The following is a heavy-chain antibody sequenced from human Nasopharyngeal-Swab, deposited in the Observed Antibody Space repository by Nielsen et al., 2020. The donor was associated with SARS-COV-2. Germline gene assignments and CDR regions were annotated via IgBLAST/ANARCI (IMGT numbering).Heavy chain of an antibody. CDR3: ARDAPAHYGAFY. V-gene: IGHV3-33*01. CDR2: IWHDGSNK. D-gene: IGHD4-17*01. Sequence: GESLKISCAASGFTFSSYGMHWVRQAPGKGLEWVAVIWHDGSNKYYADSVKGRFTISRDNSKNTLYLQMNSLRAEDTAVYYCARDAPAHYGAFYWGRGTLVTVSS. J-gene: IGHJ4*02. CDR1: GFTFSSYG.